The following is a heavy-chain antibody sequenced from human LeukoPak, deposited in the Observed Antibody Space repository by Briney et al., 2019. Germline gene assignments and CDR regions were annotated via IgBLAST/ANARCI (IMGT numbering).Heavy chain of an antibody. CDR1: GYSFTSYW. CDR2: TDPSDSYT. CDR3: ARHVRYSYGYGY. Sequence: GESLKISCKGSGYSFTSYWISWVRQMPGKGLEWMGRTDPSDSYTNYSPSFQGHVTISANKSISTAYLQWSSLKASDTAMYYCARHVRYSYGYGYWGQGTLVTVSS. J-gene: IGHJ4*02. D-gene: IGHD5-18*01. V-gene: IGHV5-10-1*01.